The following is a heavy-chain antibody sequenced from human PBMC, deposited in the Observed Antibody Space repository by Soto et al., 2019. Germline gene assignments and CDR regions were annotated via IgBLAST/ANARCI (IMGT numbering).Heavy chain of an antibody. D-gene: IGHD5-18*01. CDR2: NSADNGNT. Sequence: QAQLVQSGAEVKKPGATVKVSCKASGYTFYSHSINWVRQAPGQGLEWMGRNSADNGNTKYAQKFRGRVTMTTDTSTSTVYMELRNLRSDDTAVYYCARCIQHDCYCGMDVWGQGTTVTVSS. CDR1: GYTFYSHS. V-gene: IGHV1-18*01. CDR3: ARCIQHDCYCGMDV. J-gene: IGHJ6*02.